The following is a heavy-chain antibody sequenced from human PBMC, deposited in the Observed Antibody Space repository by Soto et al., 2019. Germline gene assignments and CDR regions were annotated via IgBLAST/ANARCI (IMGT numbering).Heavy chain of an antibody. D-gene: IGHD2-15*01. V-gene: IGHV3-74*01. J-gene: IGHJ6*02. CDR3: ARGYCSGANCYGMDV. CDR1: GFTFSSYW. CDR2: VNGDGSST. Sequence: GGSLRLSCAASGFTFSSYWMHWVRQAPGKGLLWVSRVNGDGSSTNYADSVKGRFTISRDNAKNTLYLQMNSLRAEDTAIYYGARGYCSGANCYGMDVWGQGTTVTVSS.